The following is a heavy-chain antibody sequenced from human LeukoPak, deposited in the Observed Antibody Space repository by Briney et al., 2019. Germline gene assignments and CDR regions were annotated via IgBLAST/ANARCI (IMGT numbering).Heavy chain of an antibody. Sequence: GGSLRLSCAASGFTFSSYAMHWVRQAPGKGLEWVAVISYDGSNKYYADSVKGRFTISRDNSKNTLYLQMNSLRAEDTAVYYCARFGTAARAFDYWGQGTLVTVSS. CDR3: ARFGTAARAFDY. D-gene: IGHD6-6*01. CDR1: GFTFSSYA. CDR2: ISYDGSNK. J-gene: IGHJ4*02. V-gene: IGHV3-30-3*01.